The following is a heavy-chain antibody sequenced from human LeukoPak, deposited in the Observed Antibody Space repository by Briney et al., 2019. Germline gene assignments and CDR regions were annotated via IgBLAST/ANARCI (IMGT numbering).Heavy chain of an antibody. CDR3: AKNPPRDSTYGFYYYMDV. J-gene: IGHJ6*03. CDR2: ISWDGGGT. Sequence: PGGSLRLSCVASGFFFDDYAIHWVRQSPGKGLEWVSLISWDGGGTHYSHSVKGRFTISRDNSQNVVYLQMNSLRLEDTAVYYCAKNPPRDSTYGFYYYMDVWGKGTTVNVSS. V-gene: IGHV3-43D*03. D-gene: IGHD3-10*01. CDR1: GFFFDDYA.